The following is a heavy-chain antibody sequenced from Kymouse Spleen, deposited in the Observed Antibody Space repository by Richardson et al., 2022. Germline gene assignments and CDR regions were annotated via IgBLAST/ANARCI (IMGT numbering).Heavy chain of an antibody. CDR3: ARLITGTTYPPFDY. J-gene: IGHJ4*02. D-gene: IGHD1-7*01. CDR2: INHSGST. Sequence: QVQLQQWGAGLLKPSETLSLTCAVYGGSFSGYYWSWIRQPPGKGLEWIGEINHSGSTNYNPSLKSRVTISVDTSKNQFSLKLSSVTAADTAVYYCARLITGTTYPPFDYWGQGTLVTVSS. V-gene: IGHV4-34*01. CDR1: GGSFSGYY.